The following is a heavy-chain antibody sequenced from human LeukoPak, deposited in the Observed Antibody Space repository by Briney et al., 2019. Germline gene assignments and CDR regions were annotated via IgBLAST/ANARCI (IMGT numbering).Heavy chain of an antibody. CDR3: ARERRPDYYDSSGYYSAAFDI. Sequence: GSSVTVSCKASGGTFSSYAISWVRQAPGQGLEWMGRSIPIFGIANYAQKFQGRVTITADKSTSTAYMELSSLRSEDTAVYYCARERRPDYYDSSGYYSAAFDIWGQGTMVTVSS. J-gene: IGHJ3*02. CDR2: SIPIFGIA. D-gene: IGHD3-22*01. CDR1: GGTFSSYA. V-gene: IGHV1-69*04.